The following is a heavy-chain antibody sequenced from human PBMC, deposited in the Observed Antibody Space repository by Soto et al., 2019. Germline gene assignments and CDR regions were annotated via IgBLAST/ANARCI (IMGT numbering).Heavy chain of an antibody. Sequence: PGGSLRLSCAATGFTFSSYAMSWVRQAPGKGLEWVSVISGSGGSTYYADSVKGRFSISRDISKNTLYLQMNSLRAEDTAVYYGANSFSGDRWLLDIWGQGTMVTVSS. D-gene: IGHD3-22*01. CDR2: ISGSGGST. V-gene: IGHV3-23*01. CDR1: GFTFSSYA. CDR3: ANSFSGDRWLLDI. J-gene: IGHJ3*02.